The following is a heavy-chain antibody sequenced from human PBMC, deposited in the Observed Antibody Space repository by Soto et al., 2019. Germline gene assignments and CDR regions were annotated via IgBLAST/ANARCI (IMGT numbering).Heavy chain of an antibody. D-gene: IGHD3-3*01. J-gene: IGHJ6*02. CDR1: GGSISSGDYY. CDR3: ARDQQRMNYDFWSGATYGMDV. V-gene: IGHV4-30-4*01. CDR2: IYYSGST. Sequence: SETLSLTCTVSGGSISSGDYYWSWIRQPPGKGLEWIGYIYYSGSTYYNPSLKSRVTISVDTSKNQFSLKLSSVTAADTAVYYCARDQQRMNYDFWSGATYGMDVWGQGTTVTVSS.